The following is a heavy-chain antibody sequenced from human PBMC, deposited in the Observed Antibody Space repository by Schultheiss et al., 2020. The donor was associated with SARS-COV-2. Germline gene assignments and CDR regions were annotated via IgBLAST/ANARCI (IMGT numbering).Heavy chain of an antibody. Sequence: GGSLRLSCAASGFTFSSYAMHWVRQAPGKGLEYVSAISGSGGSTYYADSVKGRFTISRDNSKNTLYLQMNSLRAEDTAVYYCARTVLPTVTTGYDYWGQGTLVTVSS. V-gene: IGHV3-64*04. J-gene: IGHJ4*02. CDR3: ARTVLPTVTTGYDY. CDR1: GFTFSSYA. CDR2: ISGSGGST. D-gene: IGHD4-11*01.